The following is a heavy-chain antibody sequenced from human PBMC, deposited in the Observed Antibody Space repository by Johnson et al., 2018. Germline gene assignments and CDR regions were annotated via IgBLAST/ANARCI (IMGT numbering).Heavy chain of an antibody. CDR1: GGSISSYY. J-gene: IGHJ3*02. V-gene: IGHV4-59*01. CDR3: AKPIYYYDSSGYYIDAFDI. CDR2: IYYSGST. D-gene: IGHD3-22*01. Sequence: QVQLQESGPGLVKPSETLSLTCTVSGGSISSYYWSWIRQPPGKGLEWIGYIYYSGSTNYNPSLKSRVTISVDTSKNQFSLKLSSLTAADTAVYYCAKPIYYYDSSGYYIDAFDIWGQGTMVTVSS.